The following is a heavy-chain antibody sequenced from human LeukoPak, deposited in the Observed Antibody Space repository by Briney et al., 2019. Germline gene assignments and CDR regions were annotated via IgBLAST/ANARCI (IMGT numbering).Heavy chain of an antibody. CDR1: GFTFSRYW. D-gene: IGHD1-26*01. CDR3: ARDGSGSIEMDV. CDR2: IREDGRET. J-gene: IGHJ6*04. V-gene: IGHV3-7*01. Sequence: VGSLRLSCAASGFTFSRYWMSWVRQAPGKGLECVANIREDGRETHYMDSVKGRFTISRDNAQNSLYLQMNSLRAEDTAVYYCARDGSGSIEMDVWGKGTTVTVSS.